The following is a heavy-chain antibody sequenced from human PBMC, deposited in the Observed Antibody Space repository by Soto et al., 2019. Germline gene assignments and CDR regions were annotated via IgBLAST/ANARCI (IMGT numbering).Heavy chain of an antibody. CDR1: GFTFSSYA. Sequence: PGGSLRLSCAASGFTFSSYARSWVRQAPGKGLEWVSAISGSGGSTYYADSVKGRFTISRDNSKNTLYLQMNSLRAEDTAVYYCAKIQGYCSSTSCYPDYYYGMDVWGQGTTVTVS. CDR3: AKIQGYCSSTSCYPDYYYGMDV. V-gene: IGHV3-23*01. J-gene: IGHJ6*02. CDR2: ISGSGGST. D-gene: IGHD2-2*01.